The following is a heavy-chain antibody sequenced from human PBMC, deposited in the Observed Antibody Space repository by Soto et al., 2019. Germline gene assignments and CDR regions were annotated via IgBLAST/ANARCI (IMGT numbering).Heavy chain of an antibody. CDR2: IYYSGST. V-gene: IGHV4-31*03. CDR1: GGSISSGGYY. Sequence: QVQLQESGPGLVKPSQTLSLTCTVSGGSISSGGYYWSWIRQHPGKGLEWIGYIYYSGSTYYNPSLKSRVTISVDTSKNQFSLKLSSVTAADTAVYYCARETPAAGTYYYYGMDVWGQGTTVTVSS. CDR3: ARETPAAGTYYYYGMDV. J-gene: IGHJ6*02. D-gene: IGHD6-13*01.